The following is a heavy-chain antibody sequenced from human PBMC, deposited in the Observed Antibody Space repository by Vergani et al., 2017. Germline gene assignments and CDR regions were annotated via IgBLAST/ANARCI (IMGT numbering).Heavy chain of an antibody. CDR3: VRDLYDSSRYVYHDY. J-gene: IGHJ4*02. Sequence: EVQVVESGGGLVQPGGSLRLSCAASGFIFSDHYMDWVRQAPGKGLEWVGRIRNKANDYTTQYAASVKGRFTISRDGTKSSLYLQMNSLTTEDTAVYYCVRDLYDSSRYVYHDYWGQVTPVTVSS. V-gene: IGHV3-72*01. D-gene: IGHD3-22*01. CDR1: GFIFSDHY. CDR2: IRNKANDYTT.